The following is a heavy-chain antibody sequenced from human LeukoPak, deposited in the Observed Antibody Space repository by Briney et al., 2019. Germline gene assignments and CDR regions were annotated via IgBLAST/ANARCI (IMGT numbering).Heavy chain of an antibody. J-gene: IGHJ1*01. D-gene: IGHD2-2*01. Sequence: GGSLKISCKGSGYSFTSYWIGWVRQMPGKGLEWMGIIYPGDSDTRYSPSFQGQVTISADKSISTAYLQWSSLKASDTAMYYCASVTCSSTSCYGPEYFQHWGQGTLVTVSS. CDR3: ASVTCSSTSCYGPEYFQH. CDR1: GYSFTSYW. CDR2: IYPGDSDT. V-gene: IGHV5-51*01.